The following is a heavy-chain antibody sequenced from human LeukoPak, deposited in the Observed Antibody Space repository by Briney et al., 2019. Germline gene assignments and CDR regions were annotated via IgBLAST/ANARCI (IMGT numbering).Heavy chain of an antibody. CDR2: ISSSSSYI. J-gene: IGHJ5*02. D-gene: IGHD4-17*01. V-gene: IGHV3-21*01. CDR1: GFTFSSYS. CDR3: ARDRHDYGVHGPWFDP. Sequence: GGSLRLSCAASGFTFSSYSMNWVRQAPGKELEWVSSISSSSSYIYYADSVKGRFTISRDNAKNSLYLQMNSLRAEDTAVYYCARDRHDYGVHGPWFDPWGQGTLVTVSS.